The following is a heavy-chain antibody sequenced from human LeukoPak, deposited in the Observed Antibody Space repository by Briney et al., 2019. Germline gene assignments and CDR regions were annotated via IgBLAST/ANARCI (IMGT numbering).Heavy chain of an antibody. D-gene: IGHD3-16*02. V-gene: IGHV3-48*03. Sequence: GGSLRLSCAASGFTFSSYEMNWVRQAPGKGLEWVSYISSSGSTIYYADSVKGRFTISRDNAKNSLYLQMNSLRAEDTAVYYCARGFYVWGSYRSLRGFDYRGQGTLVTVSS. CDR3: ARGFYVWGSYRSLRGFDY. J-gene: IGHJ4*02. CDR2: ISSSGSTI. CDR1: GFTFSSYE.